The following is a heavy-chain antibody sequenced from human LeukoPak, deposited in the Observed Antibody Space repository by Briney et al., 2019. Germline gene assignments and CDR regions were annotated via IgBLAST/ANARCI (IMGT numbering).Heavy chain of an antibody. CDR3: ARVPGDYYYYYYMDV. V-gene: IGHV4-39*07. J-gene: IGHJ6*03. D-gene: IGHD4-17*01. CDR1: GGSISSSSYY. CDR2: IYYSGST. Sequence: SETLSLTCTVSGGSISSSSYYWGWIRQPPGKGLEWIGSIYYSGSTYYNPSLKSRVTISVDTSKNQFSLKLSSVTAADTAVYYCARVPGDYYYYYYMDVWGKGTTVTVSS.